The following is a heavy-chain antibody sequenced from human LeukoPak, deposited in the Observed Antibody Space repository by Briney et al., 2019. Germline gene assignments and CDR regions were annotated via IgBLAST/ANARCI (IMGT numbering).Heavy chain of an antibody. Sequence: SETLSLTCAVSGGSISSGGYSWSWIRQPPGKGLEWIGYIYHSGSTYYNPSLKSRVTISVDRSKNQFSLKLSSVTAADTAVYYCARGLGDYYDSSGYYTTIPLPGAFDIWGQGTMVTVSS. CDR1: GGSISSGGYS. V-gene: IGHV4-30-2*01. CDR2: IYHSGST. J-gene: IGHJ3*02. CDR3: ARGLGDYYDSSGYYTTIPLPGAFDI. D-gene: IGHD3-22*01.